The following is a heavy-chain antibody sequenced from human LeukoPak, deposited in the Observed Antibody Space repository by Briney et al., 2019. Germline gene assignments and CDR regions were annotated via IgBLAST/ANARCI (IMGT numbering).Heavy chain of an antibody. CDR3: ARGNGYYDSSGSDY. CDR1: GYSISSGYY. Sequence: SETLSLTCTVSGYSISSGYYWGWIRPPPGKGLEWIGSIYHSGSTYYNPSLKSRVTISVDTSKNQFSLELSSVTAADTAVYYCARGNGYYDSSGSDYWGQGTLVTVSS. V-gene: IGHV4-38-2*02. D-gene: IGHD3-22*01. J-gene: IGHJ4*02. CDR2: IYHSGST.